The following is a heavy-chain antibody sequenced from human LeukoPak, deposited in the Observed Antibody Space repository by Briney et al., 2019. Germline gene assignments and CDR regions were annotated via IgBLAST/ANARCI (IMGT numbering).Heavy chain of an antibody. V-gene: IGHV3-30*18. Sequence: GGSLRLSCAASGFTFSSYGMHWVRQAPGKGLEWVAVISYDGSNKYYADSVKGRFTISRDNSKNTLYLQMNSLRAEDTAVYYCAKDRMGFALRYFDWYFDYWGQGTLVTVSS. CDR1: GFTFSSYG. CDR2: ISYDGSNK. J-gene: IGHJ4*02. CDR3: AKDRMGFALRYFDWYFDY. D-gene: IGHD3-9*01.